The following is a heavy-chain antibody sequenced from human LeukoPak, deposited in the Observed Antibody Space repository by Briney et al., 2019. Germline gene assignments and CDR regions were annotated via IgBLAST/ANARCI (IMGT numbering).Heavy chain of an antibody. CDR1: GYTLTGYY. Sequence: ASVKVSRKASGYTLTGYYMHWVRQAPGQGLEWMGWINPNSGGTNYAQKLQGRVTMTTDTSTSTAYMELRSLRSDDTAVYYCARVGGSYQGRPFDYWGQGTLVTVSS. V-gene: IGHV1-2*02. D-gene: IGHD1-26*01. CDR2: INPNSGGT. CDR3: ARVGGSYQGRPFDY. J-gene: IGHJ4*02.